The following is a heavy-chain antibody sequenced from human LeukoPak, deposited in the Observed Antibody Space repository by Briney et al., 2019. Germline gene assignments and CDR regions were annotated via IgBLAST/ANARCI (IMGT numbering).Heavy chain of an antibody. CDR1: GYSISSDYY. CDR3: ARIWSSSSGDASGGY. V-gene: IGHV4-38-2*02. CDR2: IYHSGST. J-gene: IGHJ4*02. Sequence: NPSETLSLTCTVSGYSISSDYYWGWIRQPPGKGLEWIGSIYHSGSTYYNPSLKSRVTISVDTSKNQFSLKLNSVTAADTAVYYCARIWSSSSGDASGGYWGQGTLVTVSS. D-gene: IGHD6-19*01.